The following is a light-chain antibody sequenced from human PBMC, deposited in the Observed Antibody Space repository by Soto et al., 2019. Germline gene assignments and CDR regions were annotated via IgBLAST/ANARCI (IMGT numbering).Light chain of an antibody. J-gene: IGKJ2*01. CDR1: QGISSY. V-gene: IGKV1-8*01. CDR3: QQYYTYPQT. Sequence: AIRMTQSPSSFSASTGDRVTITCRASQGISSYLAWYQQKPGKAPKLLVYAASTLQYGVPSRFSGSGSGTDFTLTISCLQSEDFATYFCQQYYTYPQTFGQGNKLEI. CDR2: AAS.